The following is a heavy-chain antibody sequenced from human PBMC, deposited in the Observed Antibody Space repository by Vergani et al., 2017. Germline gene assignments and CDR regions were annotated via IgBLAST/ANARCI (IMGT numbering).Heavy chain of an antibody. D-gene: IGHD5-24*01. Sequence: EVQFLESGGGLVQPGGSLRLFCEASGFTFSSHAMSWVRQGHGQGLEWVSSIKNTGDSTHYADSVKGRFTISRDNSKNTLYLQMNSLRVEDTAVYYCGRGSDNYNWGQGTLVTVSS. CDR3: GRGSDNYN. CDR2: IKNTGDST. CDR1: GFTFSSHA. V-gene: IGHV3-23*01. J-gene: IGHJ4*02.